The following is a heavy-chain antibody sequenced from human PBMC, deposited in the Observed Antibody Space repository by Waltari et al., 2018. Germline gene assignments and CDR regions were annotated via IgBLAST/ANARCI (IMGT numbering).Heavy chain of an antibody. J-gene: IGHJ6*02. V-gene: IGHV4-59*11. Sequence: QVQLQESGPGLVKPSETLSLTCTVSGGSISSHYWSWIRQPPGKGLEWIGYIYYSGSTNYNPSLKGRVTISVDTSKNQFSLKLSSVTAADTAVYYCARKGDYYYGMDVWGQGTTVTVSS. CDR3: ARKGDYYYGMDV. CDR2: IYYSGST. CDR1: GGSISSHY.